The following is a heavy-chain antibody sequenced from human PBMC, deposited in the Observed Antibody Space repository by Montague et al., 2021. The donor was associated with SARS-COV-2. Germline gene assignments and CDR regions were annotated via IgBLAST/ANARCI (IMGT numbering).Heavy chain of an antibody. CDR3: ARENTVTTFGGPYYIDS. Sequence: SETLSLTCIVSGSSVRSYYWSWIRQPPGKGLEWIGYIYDSGSTHYNPSLKSRVTISVDTSKNQFSLKLSSVTAADTAVYYCARENTVTTFGGPYYIDSWGQGTLVTVSA. D-gene: IGHD4-17*01. CDR2: IYDSGST. CDR1: GSSVRSYY. J-gene: IGHJ4*02. V-gene: IGHV4-59*02.